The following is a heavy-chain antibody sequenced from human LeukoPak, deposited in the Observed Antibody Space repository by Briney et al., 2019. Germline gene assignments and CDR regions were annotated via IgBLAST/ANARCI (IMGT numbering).Heavy chain of an antibody. CDR1: GYSISSGYY. V-gene: IGHV4-61*01. D-gene: IGHD3-22*01. CDR2: IYYSGST. Sequence: SETLSLTCTVSGYSISSGYYWSWIRQPPGKGLEWIGYIYYSGSTNYNPSLKSRVTISVDTSKNQFSLKLSSVTAADTAVYYCARGGHYYDSRIHYYFDYWGQGTLVTVSS. CDR3: ARGGHYYDSRIHYYFDY. J-gene: IGHJ4*02.